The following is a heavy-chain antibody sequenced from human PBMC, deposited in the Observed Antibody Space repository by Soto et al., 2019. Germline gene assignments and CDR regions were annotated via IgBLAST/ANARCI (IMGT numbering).Heavy chain of an antibody. V-gene: IGHV3-23*01. CDR3: AKNQGVELVPLATVDWFDP. Sequence: SWVREAPGKGLEWISSISGSGFKKYYADSVKGRFTISRENSKSTVYLELNNLSAEDTAVYHCAKNQGVELVPLATVDWFDPWGQGSVVTVSS. D-gene: IGHD1-26*01. CDR2: ISGSGFKK. J-gene: IGHJ5*02.